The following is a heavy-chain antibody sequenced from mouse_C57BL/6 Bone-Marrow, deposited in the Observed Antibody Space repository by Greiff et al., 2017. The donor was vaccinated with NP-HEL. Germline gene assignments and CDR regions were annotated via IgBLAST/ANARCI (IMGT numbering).Heavy chain of an antibody. D-gene: IGHD6-1*01. J-gene: IGHJ2*01. CDR1: GYTFTSYT. V-gene: IGHV1-4*01. CDR2: INPSSGYT. CDR3: ARAIQRNYFDY. Sequence: QVQLQQSGAELARPGASVKMSCKASGYTFTSYTMHWVKQRPGQGLEWIGYINPSSGYTKYNQKFKDKATLTADKSSSTAYMQLSSLTSEDSAVYYCARAIQRNYFDYWGQGTTLTVSS.